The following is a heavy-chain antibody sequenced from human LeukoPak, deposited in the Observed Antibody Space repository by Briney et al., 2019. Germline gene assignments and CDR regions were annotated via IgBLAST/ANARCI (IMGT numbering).Heavy chain of an antibody. CDR1: GGSISTYY. CDR2: IYTSGST. J-gene: IGHJ5*02. V-gene: IGHV4-4*09. CDR3: ARSGSSSSLRFDP. D-gene: IGHD6-6*01. Sequence: SETLSLTCTVSGGSISTYYSSWIRHPPGKGLGWIGYIYTSGSTNYNPSLKSRVTISVDTSKNQFSLKLSSVTAADTAVYYCARSGSSSSLRFDPWGQGTLVTVSS.